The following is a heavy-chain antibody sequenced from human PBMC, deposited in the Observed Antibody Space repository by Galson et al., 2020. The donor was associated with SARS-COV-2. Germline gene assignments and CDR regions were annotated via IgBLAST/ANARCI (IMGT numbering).Heavy chain of an antibody. CDR2: ISSSSSYT. CDR1: GFTFSDYY. Sequence: GGSLRLSCAASGFTFSDYYMSWIRQAPGKGLEWVSYISSSSSYTNYADSVKGRFTISRDNAKNSLYLQMNSLRAEDTAVYYCARGPDLSSWSYYYYYMDVWGKGTTVTVSS. J-gene: IGHJ6*03. CDR3: ARGPDLSSWSYYYYYMDV. D-gene: IGHD6-13*01. V-gene: IGHV3-11*06.